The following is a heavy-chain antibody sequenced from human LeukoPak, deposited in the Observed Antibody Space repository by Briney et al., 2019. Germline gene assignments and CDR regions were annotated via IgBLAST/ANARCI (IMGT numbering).Heavy chain of an antibody. CDR3: ARRPVSSSSDYYGMDV. CDR2: IDPSDSYT. Sequence: GESLKISCKGSGHSFTSSWISWVRQMPGKGLEWMGRIDPSDSYTNYSPSFQGHVTNSADKSISTAYLQWSSLKATDTAMYYCARRPVSSSSDYYGMDVWGQGTTVTVSS. CDR1: GHSFTSSW. V-gene: IGHV5-10-1*01. J-gene: IGHJ6*02. D-gene: IGHD6-6*01.